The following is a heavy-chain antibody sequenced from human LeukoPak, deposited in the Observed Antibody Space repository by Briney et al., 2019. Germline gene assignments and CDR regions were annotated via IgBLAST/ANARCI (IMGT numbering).Heavy chain of an antibody. CDR3: VSGSDTSGYYFY. J-gene: IGHJ4*02. D-gene: IGHD3-22*01. Sequence: GGSLRLSCAASGFTFSTSGMNWVRQAPGKGLEWVAVIWSDGSEKRYADSVKGRFTISRDNSESTLYLQMNSLRAEDTAVYYCVSGSDTSGYYFYWGQGILVTVSS. CDR1: GFTFSTSG. V-gene: IGHV3-33*03. CDR2: IWSDGSEK.